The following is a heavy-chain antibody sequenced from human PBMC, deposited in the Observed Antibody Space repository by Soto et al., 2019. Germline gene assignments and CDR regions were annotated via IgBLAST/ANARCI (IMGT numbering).Heavy chain of an antibody. D-gene: IGHD4-17*01. CDR1: GFTFSSYS. Sequence: EVQLVESGGGLVKPGGSLRLSCAASGFTFSSYSINWVRQAPGKGLEWVSSISSSSSYIYYADSVKGRFTISRDNAKDSLYLQMNSMRAEDTAMYYCARQETYGDHDYWGQGTLFTVSS. CDR2: ISSSSSYI. CDR3: ARQETYGDHDY. V-gene: IGHV3-21*01. J-gene: IGHJ4*02.